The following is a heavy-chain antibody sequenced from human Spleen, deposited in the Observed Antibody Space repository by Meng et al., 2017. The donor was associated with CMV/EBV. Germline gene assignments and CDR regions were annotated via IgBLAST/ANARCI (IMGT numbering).Heavy chain of an antibody. D-gene: IGHD2-2*02. J-gene: IGHJ4*02. CDR2: IIPIFGTA. Sequence: SVKVSCKASGGTFSSYAISWVRQAPGQGLEWMGGIIPIFGTANYAQKFQGRVTITTDESTSTAYMELSSLRSEDTAVYYCARDRDIVVVPAAILDYWGQGTLVTVSS. CDR1: GGTFSSYA. CDR3: ARDRDIVVVPAAILDY. V-gene: IGHV1-69*05.